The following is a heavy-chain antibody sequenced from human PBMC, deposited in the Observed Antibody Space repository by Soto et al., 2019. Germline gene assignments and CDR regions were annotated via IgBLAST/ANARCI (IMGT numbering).Heavy chain of an antibody. CDR1: GYTLTELS. J-gene: IGHJ6*02. Sequence: ASVKVSCKVSGYTLTELSMHWVRQAPGKGLEWMGGSDPEDGETIYAQKFQGRVTMTEDTSTDTAYMELSSLRSEDTAVYYCATRGGDIVVVPAAIAYGMDVWGQGTTVTVSS. V-gene: IGHV1-24*01. CDR3: ATRGGDIVVVPAAIAYGMDV. CDR2: SDPEDGET. D-gene: IGHD2-2*02.